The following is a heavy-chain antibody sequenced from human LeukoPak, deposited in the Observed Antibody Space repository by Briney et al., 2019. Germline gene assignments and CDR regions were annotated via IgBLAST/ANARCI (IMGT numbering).Heavy chain of an antibody. CDR3: ATKHSRSSAYDAFDI. Sequence: SETLSLTCTVSGGSISSYYWSWIRQPPGKGLEWIGYIYASGSTNYNPSLKSRVTISVDTSKNQLSLNLRFFAAADTAVVYFATKHSRSSAYDAFDIWGQGTMVTVSS. D-gene: IGHD6-6*01. CDR1: GGSISSYY. J-gene: IGHJ3*02. CDR2: IYASGST. V-gene: IGHV4-4*09.